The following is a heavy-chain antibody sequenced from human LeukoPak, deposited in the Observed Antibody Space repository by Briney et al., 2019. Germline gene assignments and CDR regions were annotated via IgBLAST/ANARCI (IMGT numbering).Heavy chain of an antibody. CDR1: GFTFSSYS. CDR2: ISSSSSTI. D-gene: IGHD3-10*01. V-gene: IGHV3-48*01. J-gene: IGHJ5*02. CDR3: ARPLMYYYGSETYFWFDP. Sequence: PGGSLRLSCAASGFTFSSYSMNWVRQAPGKGLEWVSYISSSSSTIYYADSVKGRFTISRDNAKNLLYLQMNSLRAEDTAVYYCARPLMYYYGSETYFWFDPWGQGTLVTVSS.